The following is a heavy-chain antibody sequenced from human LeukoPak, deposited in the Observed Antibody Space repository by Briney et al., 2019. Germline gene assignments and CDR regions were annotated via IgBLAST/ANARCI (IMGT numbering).Heavy chain of an antibody. D-gene: IGHD6-6*01. CDR2: IIPIFGTA. V-gene: IGHV1-69*13. CDR1: GGTFSSYA. CDR3: ARRSSIAARPDAFDI. Sequence: GASVKVSCKASGGTFSSYAISWVRQAPGQGLEWMGGIIPIFGTANYAQKFQGRVTITADESTSTAYMELSSLRSEDTAVYYCARRSSIAARPDAFDIWGQGTMVTVSS. J-gene: IGHJ3*02.